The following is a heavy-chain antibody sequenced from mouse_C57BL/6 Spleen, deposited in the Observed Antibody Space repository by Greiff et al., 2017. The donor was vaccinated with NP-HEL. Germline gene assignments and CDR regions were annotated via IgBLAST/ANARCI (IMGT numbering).Heavy chain of an antibody. CDR2: ISSGGSYT. CDR1: GFTFSSYG. D-gene: IGHD4-1*01. Sequence: DVMLVESGGDLVKPGGSLKLSCAASGFTFSSYGMSWVRQTPDKRLEWVATISSGGSYTYYPDSVKGRFTISRDNAKNTLYLQMSRLKAEDTAMYYCARDWDGFAYWGQGTLVTVSA. V-gene: IGHV5-6*02. CDR3: ARDWDGFAY. J-gene: IGHJ3*01.